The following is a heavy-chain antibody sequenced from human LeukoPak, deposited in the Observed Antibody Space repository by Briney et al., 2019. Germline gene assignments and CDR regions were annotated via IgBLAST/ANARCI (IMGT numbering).Heavy chain of an antibody. D-gene: IGHD2-2*02. CDR3: ARRGSSSGYCSSTSCYTGRVHAFDI. V-gene: IGHV4-34*01. J-gene: IGHJ3*02. Sequence: SETLSLTCAVYGGSFSGYFWSWIRQPPGKGLEWIGEINHSGSTNYNPSLKSRVTISVDTSKNQFSLKLSSVTAADTAVYYCARRGSSSGYCSSTSCYTGRVHAFDIWGQGTMVTVSS. CDR2: INHSGST. CDR1: GGSFSGYF.